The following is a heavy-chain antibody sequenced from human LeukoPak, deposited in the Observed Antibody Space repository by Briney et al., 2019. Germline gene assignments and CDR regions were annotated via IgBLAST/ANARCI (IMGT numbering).Heavy chain of an antibody. Sequence: PSETLSLTCTVSGGSISSYYWSWIRQPPGKGLEWIGYIYYSGSTYYSPSLRSRVTISVDTSKNQFSLKLSSVTAADTAVYYCARGVARSSKFHFSYYFDYWGQGTLVTVSS. D-gene: IGHD6-6*01. J-gene: IGHJ4*02. V-gene: IGHV4-59*01. CDR1: GGSISSYY. CDR2: IYYSGST. CDR3: ARGVARSSKFHFSYYFDY.